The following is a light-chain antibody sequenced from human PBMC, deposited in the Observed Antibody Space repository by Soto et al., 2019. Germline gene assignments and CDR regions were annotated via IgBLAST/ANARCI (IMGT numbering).Light chain of an antibody. CDR1: QTINVW. J-gene: IGKJ1*01. CDR3: QQYTTYST. CDR2: DAS. V-gene: IGKV1-5*01. Sequence: DIPMTQSPSTLSASVGDRVTITCRASQTINVWLAWYQQKPGKAPNLLIYDASTLQSGVPSRFSGSGSGTEFTLTISSLQPDDFATYYCQQYTTYSTFGQGTKVEIK.